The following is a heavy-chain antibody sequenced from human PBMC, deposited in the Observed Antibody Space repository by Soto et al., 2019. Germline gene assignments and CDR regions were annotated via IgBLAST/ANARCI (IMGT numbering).Heavy chain of an antibody. CDR3: ARDSRSGYYLEY. CDR2: IYHSGGT. D-gene: IGHD3-22*01. CDR1: GDSISSGGYS. Sequence: QLQLQESGSGLVKPSQTLSLTCDVSGDSISSGGYSWNWIRQPPGKGLEWIGYIYHSGGTDYNPSLKSRVTITVDSSNNKFSLKLNSVTAADTAVYYCARDSRSGYYLEYWGQGTPVTLSS. V-gene: IGHV4-30-2*01. J-gene: IGHJ4*02.